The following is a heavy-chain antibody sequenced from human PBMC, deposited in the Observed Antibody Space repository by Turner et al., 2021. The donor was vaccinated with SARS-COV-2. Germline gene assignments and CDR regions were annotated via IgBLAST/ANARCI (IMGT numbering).Heavy chain of an antibody. V-gene: IGHV3-23*01. Sequence: EVQLLESGGGLVQPGGSLTVSCAASGFTFSKFAISWVRQSPGKGLEWVSVISISGDSTYYADSVKGRFTISRDNSKNTLYLQMNSLRAEDTAVYYCAKGSELPSSWFDSWGQGTLVTVSS. CDR1: GFTFSKFA. CDR2: ISISGDST. D-gene: IGHD2-15*01. CDR3: AKGSELPSSWFDS. J-gene: IGHJ5*01.